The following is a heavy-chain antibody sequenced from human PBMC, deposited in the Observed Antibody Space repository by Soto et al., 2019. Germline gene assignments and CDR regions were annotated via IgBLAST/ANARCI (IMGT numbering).Heavy chain of an antibody. CDR2: IIPIFGTA. Sequence: ASVKVSCKASGGTFSSYAISWVRQAPGQGLEWMGGIIPIFGTANYAQKFQGRVTITADKSTSTAYMELSSLRSEDTAVYYCARGLGVYSNYLYYYYGMDVWGQGTTVTVSS. J-gene: IGHJ6*02. CDR1: GGTFSSYA. V-gene: IGHV1-69*06. CDR3: ARGLGVYSNYLYYYYGMDV. D-gene: IGHD4-4*01.